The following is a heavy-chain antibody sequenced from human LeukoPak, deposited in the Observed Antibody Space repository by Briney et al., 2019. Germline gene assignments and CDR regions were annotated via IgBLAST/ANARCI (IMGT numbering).Heavy chain of an antibody. V-gene: IGHV3-30*18. Sequence: GSSLRLSCAASGFTFSSYGMHWVRQAAGRGLEWVAVISYDGSSTYYPATVKGPVTISRDNSKNPLTVEMCNLRPRDTAVYYCAKDAISGYQDSRGSNYYHGMDVWGKGTTVTVSS. CDR3: AKDAISGYQDSRGSNYYHGMDV. D-gene: IGHD3-22*01. CDR2: ISYDGSST. J-gene: IGHJ6*04. CDR1: GFTFSSYG.